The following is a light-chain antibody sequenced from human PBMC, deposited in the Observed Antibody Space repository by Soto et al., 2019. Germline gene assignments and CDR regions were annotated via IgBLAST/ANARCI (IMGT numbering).Light chain of an antibody. CDR1: SNDIGAYTY. J-gene: IGLJ2*01. CDR2: DVT. V-gene: IGLV2-14*03. CDR3: SSYTSRATLV. Sequence: QSVLTQPASVSGSPGQSITISCTGTSNDIGAYTYVSWYQQHPGQAPKLMIHDVTNRPSGVSNRFSGSKSGNTASLTISGLQAEDEAEYYCSSYTSRATLVFGGGTKLTVL.